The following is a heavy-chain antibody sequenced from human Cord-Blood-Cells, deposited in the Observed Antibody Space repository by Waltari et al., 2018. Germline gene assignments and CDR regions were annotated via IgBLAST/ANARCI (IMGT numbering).Heavy chain of an antibody. CDR3: ARSNWEYALDT. Sequence: EVQLVESGGGLVQPGGSLRRSCAASGFTFSSYDMHWVRQATGKGMGWASAIGSAGENYDPGAVKGRFTISRENAKNSLNLQMNSLRAGDTAMYYCARSNWEYALDTWGQGTMVTVSS. D-gene: IGHD7-27*01. CDR2: IGSAGEN. V-gene: IGHV3-13*01. J-gene: IGHJ3*02. CDR1: GFTFSSYD.